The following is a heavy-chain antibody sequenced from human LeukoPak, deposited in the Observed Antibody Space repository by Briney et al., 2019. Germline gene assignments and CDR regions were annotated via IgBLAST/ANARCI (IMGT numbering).Heavy chain of an antibody. Sequence: ASVKVSCKASGYTFTSYGISWARQAPGQGLEWMGWISAYNGNTNYAQKFQGRVTMTTDTSTRTAYMELRSLRSDDTAVYYCARVAYYYDSSYYITYYFDYWGQGTLVAVSS. CDR1: GYTFTSYG. V-gene: IGHV1-18*01. CDR3: ARVAYYYDSSYYITYYFDY. J-gene: IGHJ4*02. CDR2: ISAYNGNT. D-gene: IGHD3-22*01.